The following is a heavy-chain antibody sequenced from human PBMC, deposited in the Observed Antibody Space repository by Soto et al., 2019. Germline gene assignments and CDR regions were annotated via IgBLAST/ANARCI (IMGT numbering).Heavy chain of an antibody. CDR1: GFTFSSYA. CDR3: AKDIVLMVYAIPGGDWFDP. Sequence: PGGSLRLSCAASGFTFSSYAMSWVRQAPGKGLEWVSAISGSGGSTYYADSVKGRFTISRDNSKNTLYLQMNSLRAEDTAVYYCAKDIVLMVYAIPGGDWFDPWGQGTLVTVS. J-gene: IGHJ5*02. D-gene: IGHD2-8*01. CDR2: ISGSGGST. V-gene: IGHV3-23*01.